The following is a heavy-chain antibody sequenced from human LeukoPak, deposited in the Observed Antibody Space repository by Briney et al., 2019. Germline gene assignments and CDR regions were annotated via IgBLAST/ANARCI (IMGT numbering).Heavy chain of an antibody. V-gene: IGHV4-59*01. CDR3: ARDTYDSSDYYYGMDV. CDR2: IYCSGST. Sequence: SETLSLTCTVSGGSISSYYWSWIRQPPGKGLEWIGYIYCSGSTNYNPSLKSRVTISVDTSKNQFSLKLSSVTAADTAVYYCARDTYDSSDYYYGMDVWGQGTTVTVSS. J-gene: IGHJ6*02. CDR1: GGSISSYY. D-gene: IGHD3-22*01.